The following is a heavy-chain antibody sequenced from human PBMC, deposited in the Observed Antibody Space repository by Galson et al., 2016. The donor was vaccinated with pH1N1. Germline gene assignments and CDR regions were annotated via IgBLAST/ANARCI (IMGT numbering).Heavy chain of an antibody. V-gene: IGHV1-8*01. CDR1: GYTLTSYD. Sequence: SCKASGYTLTSYDINWVRQATGQGLEWMGWMNPNNGNADYAPKFQGRVTLTRNASINTAYMELSSLTSEDTAVYYCARGPVYWYFDLWGRGTPVIVS. J-gene: IGHJ2*01. CDR2: MNPNNGNA. CDR3: ARGPVYWYFDL.